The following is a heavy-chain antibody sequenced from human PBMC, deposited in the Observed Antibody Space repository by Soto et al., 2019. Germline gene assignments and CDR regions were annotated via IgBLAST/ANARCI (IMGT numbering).Heavy chain of an antibody. CDR1: GYTFTSSG. D-gene: IGHD1-26*01. CDR3: ARDSGSYMYVSD. Sequence: QVQLVQSGAEVKKPGASVKVSCKASGYTFTSSGFSWVRQAPGQGLEWMAWISAYNGETHYAQKFQGRVTMTTDTSTSTSYMELSSLRSDDTAVYYCARDSGSYMYVSDWGQGNLGNVSS. CDR2: ISAYNGET. J-gene: IGHJ4*02. V-gene: IGHV1-18*01.